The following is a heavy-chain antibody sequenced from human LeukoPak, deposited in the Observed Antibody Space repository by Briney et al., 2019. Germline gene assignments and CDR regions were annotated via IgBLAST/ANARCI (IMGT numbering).Heavy chain of an antibody. J-gene: IGHJ6*03. CDR1: GGSISSHY. Sequence: SETLSLTCTVSGGSISSHYWSWIRQPPGKGLEWIGYIYYSGSTNYNPSLKSRVTISVDTSKNQFSLKLSSVTAADTAVYYCARIHTNYYYYHMDVWGKGTTVTVS. V-gene: IGHV4-59*11. CDR3: ARIHTNYYYYHMDV. CDR2: IYYSGST. D-gene: IGHD1-1*01.